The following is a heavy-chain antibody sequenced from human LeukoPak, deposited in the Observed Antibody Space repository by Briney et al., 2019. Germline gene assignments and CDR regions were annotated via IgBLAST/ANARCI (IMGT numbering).Heavy chain of an antibody. Sequence: GGSLRLSCAASGFTFSSSAMSWVRQAPGKGLEWVSAISGSGGSTFYADSVKGRFTISRDNSKNTLYLQMNSLRAEDTAVYYCGRRAYSSGWYYSDYWGQGTLVTVSS. CDR2: ISGSGGST. CDR1: GFTFSSSA. D-gene: IGHD6-19*01. J-gene: IGHJ4*02. V-gene: IGHV3-23*01. CDR3: GRRAYSSGWYYSDY.